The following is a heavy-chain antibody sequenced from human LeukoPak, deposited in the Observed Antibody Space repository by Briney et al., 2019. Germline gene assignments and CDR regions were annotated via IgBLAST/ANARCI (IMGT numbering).Heavy chain of an antibody. CDR1: GITFSSYT. CDR3: AKTSIHDYGGNSY. Sequence: GGSLRLSCAVSGITFSSYTMSWVRQAPGKGLQWVSAISGSGDRTYYADSVKGRFTISRDNSKNTLYLQMNSLRAEDTAVYYCAKTSIHDYGGNSYWGQGTLVTVSS. D-gene: IGHD4-17*01. J-gene: IGHJ4*02. V-gene: IGHV3-23*01. CDR2: ISGSGDRT.